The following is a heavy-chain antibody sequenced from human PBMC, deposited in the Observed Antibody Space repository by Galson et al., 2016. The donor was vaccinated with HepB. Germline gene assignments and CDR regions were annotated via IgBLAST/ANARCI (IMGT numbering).Heavy chain of an antibody. D-gene: IGHD1-14*01. CDR1: GGSISSDNW. V-gene: IGHV4-4*02. J-gene: IGHJ4*02. CDR3: AMQPGFYLGS. Sequence: SETLSLTCAVSGGSISSDNWWSWVRQPPGKGLEWIGEIFHRGTINYNPALKSRVTISLDESNNQFSLELNSVTAADTAVCYCAMQPGFYLGSWGQGTLVTVSS. CDR2: IFHRGTI.